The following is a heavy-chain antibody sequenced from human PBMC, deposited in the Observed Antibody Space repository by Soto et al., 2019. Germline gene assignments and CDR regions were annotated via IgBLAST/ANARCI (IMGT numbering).Heavy chain of an antibody. V-gene: IGHV4-30-4*01. Sequence: SETLSLTCTVSGGSFSSDDYYWSWIRQAPGRGLEWIGYIHSSGSIYYNPSLKSRATMSIDTAGNQFSLKVSSVTVADTAVYYCARDLDGLHDDTSGPCPRPGWGQGTLVTVSS. D-gene: IGHD3-22*01. CDR3: ARDLDGLHDDTSGPCPRPG. CDR2: IHSSGSI. J-gene: IGHJ1*01. CDR1: GGSFSSDDYY.